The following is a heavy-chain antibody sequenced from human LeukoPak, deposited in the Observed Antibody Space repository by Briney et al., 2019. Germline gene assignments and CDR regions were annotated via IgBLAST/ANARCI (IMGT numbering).Heavy chain of an antibody. D-gene: IGHD3-22*01. V-gene: IGHV3-11*04. CDR1: GFTFNIYY. J-gene: IGHJ4*02. Sequence: PGGSLRLSCAVSGFTFNIYYMSWIRQASGKGLEWISYIGLHGYPLDYADSVKGRFTISRDNAQNSLYLDMSSLRAEDTAVYYCARKDFSSGSFTYWGQGTLVTVSS. CDR3: ARKDFSSGSFTY. CDR2: IGLHGYPL.